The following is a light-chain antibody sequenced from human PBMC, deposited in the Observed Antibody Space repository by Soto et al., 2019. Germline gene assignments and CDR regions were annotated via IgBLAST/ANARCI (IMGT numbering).Light chain of an antibody. Sequence: QSALTQPRSVSGSPGQSVTISCTGTSSDVGGYNYVSWYQQHPNKAPKLMISDVSRRPSGVPDRFSGPKSGNTASLTISGVQAEDEADYYCCSYAGSSTLGVFGTGTKLTVL. J-gene: IGLJ1*01. V-gene: IGLV2-11*01. CDR2: DVS. CDR3: CSYAGSSTLGV. CDR1: SSDVGGYNY.